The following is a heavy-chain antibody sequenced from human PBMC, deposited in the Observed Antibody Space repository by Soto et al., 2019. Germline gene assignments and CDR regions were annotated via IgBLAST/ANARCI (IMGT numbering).Heavy chain of an antibody. CDR2: VYHNGLT. CDR3: ARDVAMPGEIDRFDY. J-gene: IGHJ4*02. Sequence: KLRRTLSLTCAVSGDSIGSNVWWSWVRQPPGRGLEWIGEVYHNGLTDYNPSLKGRVTMSADMSKNQFSLTLTSVTAADTAMYYCARDVAMPGEIDRFDYWGQGTLVTVSS. CDR1: GDSIGSNVW. D-gene: IGHD2-2*01. V-gene: IGHV4-4*03.